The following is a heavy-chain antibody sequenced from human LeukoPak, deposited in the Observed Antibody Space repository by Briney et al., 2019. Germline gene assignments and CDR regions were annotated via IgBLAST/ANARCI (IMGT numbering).Heavy chain of an antibody. D-gene: IGHD3-22*01. Sequence: GGSLRLSCAASGFTFSSYAMSWVRQAPGKRLEWVSGISGSGGSTYYADSVKGRFTISRDNSKNTLYLQMNSLRAEDTAVYYCAKVRRYYDSAGYWGQGTLVTVSS. CDR1: GFTFSSYA. CDR3: AKVRRYYDSAGY. V-gene: IGHV3-23*01. J-gene: IGHJ4*02. CDR2: ISGSGGST.